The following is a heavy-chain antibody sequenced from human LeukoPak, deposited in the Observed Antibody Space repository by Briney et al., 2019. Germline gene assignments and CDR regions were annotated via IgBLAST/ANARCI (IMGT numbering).Heavy chain of an antibody. D-gene: IGHD3-22*01. Sequence: SGGSLRLSCAASAFTFSDYAMTWVRQAPGKGLEWVSAITGSGGTTYYADSVKGRFTISRDNAKNSLYLQMNSLRAEDTAVYYCARHGLYDSSDYWTFQHWGQGTLVTVSS. J-gene: IGHJ1*01. CDR2: ITGSGGTT. CDR3: ARHGLYDSSDYWTFQH. V-gene: IGHV3-23*01. CDR1: AFTFSDYA.